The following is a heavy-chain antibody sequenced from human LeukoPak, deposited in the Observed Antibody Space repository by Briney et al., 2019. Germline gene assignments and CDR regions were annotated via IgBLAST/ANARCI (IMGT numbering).Heavy chain of an antibody. Sequence: PGGSLRLSCTAFGFTFRRYTMNWVRQAPGKGLEWVSSVSSNSAYLYYADSVRGRFTVFRVNTQNTLYLQLGSLRAEDTALYYCAREGLLTRLSSSDAFDIWGQGTMVTVSS. CDR3: AREGLLTRLSSSDAFDI. CDR1: GFTFRRYT. V-gene: IGHV3-21*06. J-gene: IGHJ3*02. CDR2: VSSNSAYL. D-gene: IGHD3-9*01.